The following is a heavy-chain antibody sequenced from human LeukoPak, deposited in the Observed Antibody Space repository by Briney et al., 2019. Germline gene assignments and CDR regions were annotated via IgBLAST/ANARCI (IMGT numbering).Heavy chain of an antibody. CDR1: GGSISSRSYY. CDR2: IYSSGST. Sequence: PLETLSLTCTVSGGSISSRSYYWGWIRQPPGKGLEWIANIYSSGSTYQNPPLKSRVTISVDTSKTHFSLKLSSLTAADTTVYYCGSQFYDSSGYYFQHWGQGTLVTVSS. D-gene: IGHD3-22*01. CDR3: GSQFYDSSGYYFQH. J-gene: IGHJ1*01. V-gene: IGHV4-39*02.